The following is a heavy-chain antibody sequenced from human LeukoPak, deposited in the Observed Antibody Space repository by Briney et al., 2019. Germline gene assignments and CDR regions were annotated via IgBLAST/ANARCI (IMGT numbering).Heavy chain of an antibody. CDR2: IWYDGSNK. V-gene: IGHV3-33*06. CDR3: AKGADSSGYFPSDC. Sequence: GGSLRLSCAASGFTFSRHAMHWVRQAPGKGLEWVAVIWYDGSNKYYADSVKGRSNISRDNSNNTLYMKLNSLRADDTAVSACAKGADSSGYFPSDCWGEGGLVSVCS. J-gene: IGHJ4*02. D-gene: IGHD3-22*01. CDR1: GFTFSRHA.